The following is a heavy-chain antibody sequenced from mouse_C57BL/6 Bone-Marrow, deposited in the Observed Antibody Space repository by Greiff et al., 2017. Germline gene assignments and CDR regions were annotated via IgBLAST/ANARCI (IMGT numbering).Heavy chain of an antibody. CDR3: ARGYYGSSFYYAMDY. V-gene: IGHV5-9*01. CDR1: GFTFSSYT. D-gene: IGHD1-1*01. Sequence: EVQLQESGGGLVKPGGSLKLSCAASGFTFSSYTMSWVRQTPEKRLEWVATLSGGGGNTYYPDIVKGRFTISSDTAKNTLYLQMRILRSEDTALYYCARGYYGSSFYYAMDYWGQGTSVTVSS. J-gene: IGHJ4*01. CDR2: LSGGGGNT.